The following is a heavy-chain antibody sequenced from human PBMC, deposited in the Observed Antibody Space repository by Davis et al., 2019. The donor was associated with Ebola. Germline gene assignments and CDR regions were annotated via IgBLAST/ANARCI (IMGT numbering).Heavy chain of an antibody. J-gene: IGHJ4*02. CDR3: ARQDPRRSERGIAARPYYFDY. V-gene: IGHV4-59*05. CDR1: GGSISSYY. Sequence: SETLSLTCTVSGGSISSYYWSWIRQPPGKGLEWIGSIYYSGSTYYNPSLKSRVTISVDTSKNQFSLKLSSVTAADTAVYYCARQDPRRSERGIAARPYYFDYWGQGTLVTVSS. CDR2: IYYSGST. D-gene: IGHD6-6*01.